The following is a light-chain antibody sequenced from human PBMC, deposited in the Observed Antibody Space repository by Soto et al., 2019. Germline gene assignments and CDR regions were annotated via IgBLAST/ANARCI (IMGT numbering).Light chain of an antibody. CDR3: QHYNNWPPWT. V-gene: IGKV3-15*01. CDR2: GAS. Sequence: EIVMTQSPATLSVSPGEIATFFCSASQSVSSNLACYQQKHGQAPRLLIYGASIRATGIPARFSGSGSGTEFTLTISTLQSEDFAIYYCQHYNNWPPWTFGQGTKVDIK. J-gene: IGKJ1*01. CDR1: QSVSSN.